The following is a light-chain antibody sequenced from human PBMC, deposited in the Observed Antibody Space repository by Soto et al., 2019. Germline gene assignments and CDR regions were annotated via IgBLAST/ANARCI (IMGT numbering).Light chain of an antibody. Sequence: VLTQPPSVSVAPGKTARITCGGNNIGSKSVHWYQQKPGQAPVLVIYYDSDRPSGIPERFSGSNSGNTATLTISRVEAGDEADYYCQVWDSSSDHLYVFGTGTKVTVL. CDR1: NIGSKS. CDR2: YDS. CDR3: QVWDSSSDHLYV. J-gene: IGLJ1*01. V-gene: IGLV3-21*04.